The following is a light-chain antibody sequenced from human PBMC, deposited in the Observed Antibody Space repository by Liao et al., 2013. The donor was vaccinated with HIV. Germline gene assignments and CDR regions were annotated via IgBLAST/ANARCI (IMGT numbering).Light chain of an antibody. CDR3: QAWDSSTEVYV. CDR1: NLGEKS. Sequence: SYELTQPPSVSVFSGQTASISCSGDNLGEKSASWYQQRPGQSPVLVIYQDNKRPSGIPERFSGSNSGNTATLTISGTQAMDEADYYCQAWDSSTEVYVFGTGTKVTVL. J-gene: IGLJ1*01. V-gene: IGLV3-1*01. CDR2: QDN.